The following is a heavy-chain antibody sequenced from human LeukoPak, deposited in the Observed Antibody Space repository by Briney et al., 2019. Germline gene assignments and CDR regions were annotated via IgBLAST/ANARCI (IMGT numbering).Heavy chain of an antibody. Sequence: PGGSLRLSGAASGFTFSRNAMSWVRQAPGKGLEWVSVISGSGGSTYTADSVKGHFTISRDNSRNTLYLQMNSLRAEDTAVYFCAKRRGYSYAADDAFDIWGQGTVVIVSS. CDR1: GFTFSRNA. J-gene: IGHJ3*02. CDR3: AKRRGYSYAADDAFDI. CDR2: ISGSGGST. D-gene: IGHD5-18*01. V-gene: IGHV3-23*01.